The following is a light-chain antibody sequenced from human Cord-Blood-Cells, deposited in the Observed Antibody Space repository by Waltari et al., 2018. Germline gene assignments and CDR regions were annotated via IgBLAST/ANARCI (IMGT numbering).Light chain of an antibody. CDR3: CSYAGRV. J-gene: IGLJ3*02. Sequence: QSALTQPASVSGPPGQSITFPCPGPSSDVGGYNLVSWYQQHPGKAPKLMIYEGSKRPSGVSNRFSGSKSGNTASLTISGLQAEDEADYYCCSYAGRVFGGGTKLTVL. CDR1: SSDVGGYNL. CDR2: EGS. V-gene: IGLV2-23*01.